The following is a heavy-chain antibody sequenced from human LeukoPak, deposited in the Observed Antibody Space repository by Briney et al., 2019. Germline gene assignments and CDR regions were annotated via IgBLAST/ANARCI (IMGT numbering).Heavy chain of an antibody. D-gene: IGHD2-2*01. Sequence: ASVKVSCKASGYTFTNYYMHWVRQAPGQGLEWMGIINPGGGNTGYAQKFQGRVTMTRDTSTNTVYMELSSLRSEDTAVYYCAREGGSCSSTSCSLQYFDYWGQGTLVTVSP. CDR3: AREGGSCSSTSCSLQYFDY. CDR2: INPGGGNT. J-gene: IGHJ4*02. CDR1: GYTFTNYY. V-gene: IGHV1-46*03.